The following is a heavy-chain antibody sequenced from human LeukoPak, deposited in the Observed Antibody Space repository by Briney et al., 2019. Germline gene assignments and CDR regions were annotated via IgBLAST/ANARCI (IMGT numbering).Heavy chain of an antibody. V-gene: IGHV1-8*01. J-gene: IGHJ5*02. CDR1: GYTFTSYD. CDR2: MNPNSGNT. Sequence: ASVKVSCKASGYTFTSYDINWVRQATGQGLGWMGWMNPNSGNTGYAQKFQGRVTMTRNTSISTAYMELSSLRSEDTAVYYCARGRHVLRFLEWFDPWGQGTLVTVSS. D-gene: IGHD3-3*01. CDR3: ARGRHVLRFLEWFDP.